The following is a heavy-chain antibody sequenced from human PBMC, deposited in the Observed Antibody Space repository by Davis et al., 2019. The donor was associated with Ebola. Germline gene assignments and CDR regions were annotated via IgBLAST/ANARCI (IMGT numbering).Heavy chain of an antibody. J-gene: IGHJ4*02. V-gene: IGHV1-2*02. Sequence: ASVKVSCKASGYTFSSYYIHWVRQAPGQGLEWMGWIRLNSGGTTYAQRFQDRVTMTRDTSISTAYMELNSLTSDDTAVYYCARDLSGDNILCPDYWGQGTLVTVSS. CDR3: ARDLSGDNILCPDY. CDR2: IRLNSGGT. CDR1: GYTFSSYY. D-gene: IGHD1-26*01.